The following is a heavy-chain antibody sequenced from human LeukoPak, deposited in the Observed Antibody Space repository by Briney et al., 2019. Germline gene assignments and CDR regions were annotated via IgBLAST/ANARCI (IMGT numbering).Heavy chain of an antibody. Sequence: SETLSLTCSVSGASMTNHYWSWIRQPPGKGLEWIGYIYDSETTNYNPSLKSRVTMSVDMSNNQFSLKLGSVTAADTALYYCATRPADSTWYGVFDYGSRGPLVTVS. CDR1: GASMTNHY. CDR2: IYDSETT. J-gene: IGHJ4*02. CDR3: ATRPADSTWYGVFDY. D-gene: IGHD6-13*01. V-gene: IGHV4-59*11.